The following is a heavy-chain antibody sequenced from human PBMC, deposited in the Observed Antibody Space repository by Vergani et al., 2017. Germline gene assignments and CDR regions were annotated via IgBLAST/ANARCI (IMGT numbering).Heavy chain of an antibody. D-gene: IGHD1-1*01. CDR3: ARWGNEKRLDS. V-gene: IGHV3-33*01. J-gene: IGHJ5*01. CDR2: ICYYGSNK. Sequence: QVQLVESEGGVVQPGGSLTLPCVAFGFTFSSHGMQWVRQAPGKGLGWVAVICYYGSNKYYGDSVKGRFTISRDNSKNTLYLQLNSPRLEDTAVYYCARWGNEKRLDSWGQGTLVTVSS. CDR1: GFTFSSHG.